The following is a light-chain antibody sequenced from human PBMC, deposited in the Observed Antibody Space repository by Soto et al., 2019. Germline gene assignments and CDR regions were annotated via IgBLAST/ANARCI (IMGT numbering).Light chain of an antibody. CDR1: RGISNY. CDR2: AAS. V-gene: IGKV1-27*01. CDR3: QKYNSAPLT. Sequence: DIQPTQSPSSLSASVRDRVTITCRASRGISNYLAWYQQKPGKVPKLLLYAASTLQSGVPSRFGGSGSGTHFSLTISSLQPEDVATYYCQKYNSAPLTFGGGTKGDIK. J-gene: IGKJ4*01.